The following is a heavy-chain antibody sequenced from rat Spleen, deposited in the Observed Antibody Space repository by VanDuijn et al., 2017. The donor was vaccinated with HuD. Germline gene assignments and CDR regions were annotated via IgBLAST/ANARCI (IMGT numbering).Heavy chain of an antibody. CDR3: ARRGYGVMDA. CDR2: ISYEGSST. D-gene: IGHD1-7*01. V-gene: IGHV5-22*01. CDR1: GFTFSDYY. J-gene: IGHJ4*01. Sequence: EVQLVESGGGLVQPGRSLKLSCAASGFTFSDYYMAWVRQAPKKGLEWVASISYEGSSTYYGDSVKGRFTISRDNAKSTLYLQMNSLRSEDTATYYCARRGYGVMDAWGQGTSVTVSS.